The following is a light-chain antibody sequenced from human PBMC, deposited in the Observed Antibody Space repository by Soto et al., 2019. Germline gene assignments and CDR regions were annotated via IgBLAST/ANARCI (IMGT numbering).Light chain of an antibody. V-gene: IGLV2-11*01. J-gene: IGLJ2*01. Sequence: QSVLTQPRSVSGSPGQSVTISCTGTSSDFGGYNYVSWYQQHPDKAPKLMLYDVNKRPSGVPDRFSGSKSGNTASLTISGLQAEDEADYYCCSYAGSYTWVFGGGTKLTVL. CDR1: SSDFGGYNY. CDR3: CSYAGSYTWV. CDR2: DVN.